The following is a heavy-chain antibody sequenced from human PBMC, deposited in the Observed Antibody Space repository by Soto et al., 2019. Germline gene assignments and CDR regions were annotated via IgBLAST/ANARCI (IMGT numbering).Heavy chain of an antibody. Sequence: QPGGSLRLSCAASGFTFSSYGMHWVRQAPGKGLEWVAVISYDGSNKYYADSVKGRFTISRDNSKNTLYLQMNSLRAEDTAVYYCAKDLVSYEYTYYGMDVWGQGTTVTVSS. V-gene: IGHV3-30*18. D-gene: IGHD6-6*01. CDR3: AKDLVSYEYTYYGMDV. CDR1: GFTFSSYG. CDR2: ISYDGSNK. J-gene: IGHJ6*02.